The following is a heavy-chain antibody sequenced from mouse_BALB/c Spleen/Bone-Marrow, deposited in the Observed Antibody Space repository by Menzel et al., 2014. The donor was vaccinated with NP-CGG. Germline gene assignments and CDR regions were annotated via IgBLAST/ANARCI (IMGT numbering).Heavy chain of an antibody. J-gene: IGHJ4*01. Sequence: VQLQQSGAELVKPGASVKLSCTASGFNIKDTYMHWVKQMPEQGLEWTGRIDPANGNTKYDPKFQGKATITADTSSNTAYLQLSSLTSEDTAVYYCARWLLPYGLDYWGQGTSVTVSS. CDR2: IDPANGNT. D-gene: IGHD2-3*01. V-gene: IGHV14-3*02. CDR1: GFNIKDTY. CDR3: ARWLLPYGLDY.